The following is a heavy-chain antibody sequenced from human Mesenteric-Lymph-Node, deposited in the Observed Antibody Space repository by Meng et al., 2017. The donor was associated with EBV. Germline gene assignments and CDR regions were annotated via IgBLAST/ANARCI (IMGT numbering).Heavy chain of an antibody. CDR1: VGPISSSNYY. CDR3: ARHREGGGFEPIDY. J-gene: IGHJ4*02. CDR2: IYYSGGV. Sequence: LQVQESGPGRVKPSEPLPLPCIVSVGPISSSNYYWGWIRQPPGKGLEWIGSIYYSGGVYYNLSLKSRATVSVDTSKNQFSLRLSSVTAADTAVYYCARHREGGGFEPIDYWGQGTLVTVSS. D-gene: IGHD5-24*01. V-gene: IGHV4-39*01.